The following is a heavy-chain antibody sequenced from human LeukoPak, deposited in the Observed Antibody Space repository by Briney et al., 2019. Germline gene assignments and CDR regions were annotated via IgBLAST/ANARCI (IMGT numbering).Heavy chain of an antibody. D-gene: IGHD2-2*01. CDR1: GFTFSSYA. J-gene: IGHJ5*02. CDR2: ISGSGGST. CDR3: AKDLPPFIVVVPAAMEGWFDP. V-gene: IGHV3-23*01. Sequence: GGSLRLSCAASGFTFSSYAMSWVRQAPGKGLESVSAISGSGGSTYYADSVKGRFTISRDNSKNTLYLQMNSLRAEDTAVYYCAKDLPPFIVVVPAAMEGWFDPWGQGTLVTVSS.